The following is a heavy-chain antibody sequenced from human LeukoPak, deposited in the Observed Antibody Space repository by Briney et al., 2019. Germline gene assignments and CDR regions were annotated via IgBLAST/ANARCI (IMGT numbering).Heavy chain of an antibody. J-gene: IGHJ4*02. CDR2: ISYDGSNK. CDR1: GFTFRSYA. Sequence: GGSLRLSCAASGFTFRSYAMHWVRQAPGKGLEWVAVISYDGSNKYYEASVKARLTISRDNSKNTLYLQMNSLRAEDTAVYYCARGKYGALTTYNYLDYWGQGTLVTVSS. V-gene: IGHV3-30-3*01. CDR3: ARGKYGALTTYNYLDY. D-gene: IGHD4-17*01.